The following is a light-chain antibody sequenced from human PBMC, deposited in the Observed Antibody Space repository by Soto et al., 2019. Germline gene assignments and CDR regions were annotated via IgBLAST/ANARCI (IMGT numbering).Light chain of an antibody. J-gene: IGKJ4*01. Sequence: DIQMTQSPSSLSVSVGDRVTITCRASQTISASLNWFQQKAGKSPPLLIHGASNLQAGVPSRCSCSGSGTDFTLTITDLQTEDSATYVCQQGFSPALTCGGGTKVYI. CDR3: QQGFSPALT. CDR1: QTISAS. V-gene: IGKV1-39*01. CDR2: GAS.